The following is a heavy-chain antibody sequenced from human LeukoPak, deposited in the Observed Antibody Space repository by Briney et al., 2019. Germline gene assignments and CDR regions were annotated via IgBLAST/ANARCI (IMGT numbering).Heavy chain of an antibody. CDR1: GGSISSGSYY. Sequence: SETLSLTCTVSGGSISSGSYYWSWIRQPAGKGLEWIGRIYTSGSTNYNPSLKSRVTMSVDTSKNQFSLKLSSVTAADTAVYYCARNLITVTTVSWFDPWGQGTLVTVSS. V-gene: IGHV4-61*02. D-gene: IGHD4-17*01. CDR2: IYTSGST. CDR3: ARNLITVTTVSWFDP. J-gene: IGHJ5*02.